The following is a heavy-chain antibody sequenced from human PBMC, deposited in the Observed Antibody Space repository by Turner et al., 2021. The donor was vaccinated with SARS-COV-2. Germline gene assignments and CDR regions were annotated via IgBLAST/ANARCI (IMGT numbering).Heavy chain of an antibody. CDR1: GVSITSHTW. J-gene: IGHJ4*02. Sequence: QVQLQESGPGLVKPSGTLSLTCAVSGVSITSHTWWTRVRQPPGKGLEWIGELYHSGRTNYSPSLESRVTMSVDKSKNHFSLKLTSVTAADTAIYYCATQGAIGYRYASWGQGILVTVSS. V-gene: IGHV4-4*02. D-gene: IGHD5-18*01. CDR2: LYHSGRT. CDR3: ATQGAIGYRYAS.